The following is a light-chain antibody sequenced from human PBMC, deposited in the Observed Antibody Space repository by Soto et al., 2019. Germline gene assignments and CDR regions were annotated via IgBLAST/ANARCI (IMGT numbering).Light chain of an antibody. J-gene: IGKJ3*01. V-gene: IGKV1-39*01. CDR2: AAS. Sequence: DIQMTQSPSSLSASVGDRATITCRASQSISSYLNWYQQKPGKAPKFLIYAASSLQSGVPSRFSGSGSGTDFPLTISSLQPEDFATYCCQQSYNTPLTFGPGTKVDIK. CDR1: QSISSY. CDR3: QQSYNTPLT.